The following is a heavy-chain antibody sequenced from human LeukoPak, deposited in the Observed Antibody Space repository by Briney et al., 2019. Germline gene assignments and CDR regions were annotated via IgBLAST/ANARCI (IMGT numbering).Heavy chain of an antibody. Sequence: TGGSLRLSCAASGFTFSSYSMNWVRQAPGKGLEWVSYISSSSTIYYADSVKGRFTISRDNAKNSLYLQMNSLRAEDTAVYYCARGMRIQPTLRYWGQGTLVTVSS. D-gene: IGHD5-18*01. CDR1: GFTFSSYS. CDR2: ISSSSTI. V-gene: IGHV3-48*04. CDR3: ARGMRIQPTLRY. J-gene: IGHJ4*02.